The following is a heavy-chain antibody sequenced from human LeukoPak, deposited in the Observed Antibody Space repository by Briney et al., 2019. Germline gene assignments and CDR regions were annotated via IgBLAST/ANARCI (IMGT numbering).Heavy chain of an antibody. D-gene: IGHD3-9*01. CDR3: AKAYYDILTGCRTYFDY. V-gene: IGHV1-69*13. CDR1: GGTFSSYA. J-gene: IGHJ4*02. CDR2: IIPIFGTA. Sequence: SVKVSCKASGGTFSSYAISWVRQAPGQGLEWMGGIIPIFGTANYAQKFQGRVTITADESTSTAYMELSSLRSEDTAVYYCAKAYYDILTGCRTYFDYWGQGTLVTVSS.